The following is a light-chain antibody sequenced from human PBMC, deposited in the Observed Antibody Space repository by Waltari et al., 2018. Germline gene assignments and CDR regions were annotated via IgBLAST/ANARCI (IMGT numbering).Light chain of an antibody. V-gene: IGKV2-30*02. Sequence: DIVLTQTPLFLPVTLGQPASMSCRSSQSTVHSDGNTYLNWFHQRPGRSPRRLIYKISRRESGVPDRFSGSGSGTDFTLKISRVEAEDVGVYYCMQGSHWPRTFGQGTKLEI. CDR1: QSTVHSDGNTY. CDR3: MQGSHWPRT. J-gene: IGKJ2*01. CDR2: KIS.